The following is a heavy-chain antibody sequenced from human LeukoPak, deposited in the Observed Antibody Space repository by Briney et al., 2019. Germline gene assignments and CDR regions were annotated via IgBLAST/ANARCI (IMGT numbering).Heavy chain of an antibody. CDR2: ISSDSSYT. CDR3: AAGTAADF. Sequence: GGSLRLSCVVSGIPFSDYYMNWIRQAPGKGLEWISYISSDSSYTDYADSVKGRFTISRDNAKSALYLQMNSLRLEDTAGYYCAAGTAADFWGQGTLVTVSS. CDR1: GIPFSDYY. D-gene: IGHD6-13*01. J-gene: IGHJ4*02. V-gene: IGHV3-11*03.